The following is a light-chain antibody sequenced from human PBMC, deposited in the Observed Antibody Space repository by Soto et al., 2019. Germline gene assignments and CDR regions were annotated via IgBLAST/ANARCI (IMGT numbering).Light chain of an antibody. CDR2: SNN. Sequence: QSVLTQPPSASGTPGQRVTISCSGSSSNIGSNTVNWYQQLPGTAPKLLIYSNNQRPSGVPDRFSGSKSGTSASLAISGLQSEDEADDYCAAWDDSLNGWVFGGGTKRTVL. J-gene: IGLJ3*02. CDR3: AAWDDSLNGWV. V-gene: IGLV1-44*01. CDR1: SSNIGSNT.